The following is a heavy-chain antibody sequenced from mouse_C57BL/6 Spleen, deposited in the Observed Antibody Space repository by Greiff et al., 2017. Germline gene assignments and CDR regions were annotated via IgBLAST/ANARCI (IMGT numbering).Heavy chain of an antibody. CDR3: ARSGYSNPYYFDY. J-gene: IGHJ2*01. CDR1: GYTFTDYY. Sequence: EVQLQQSGPELVKPGASVKISCKASGYTFTDYYMNWVKQSHGKSLEWIGDINPNNGGTSYNQKFKGKATLTVDKSSSTAYMELRSLTSEDSAVYYCARSGYSNPYYFDYWGQGTTLTVSS. V-gene: IGHV1-26*01. CDR2: INPNNGGT. D-gene: IGHD2-5*01.